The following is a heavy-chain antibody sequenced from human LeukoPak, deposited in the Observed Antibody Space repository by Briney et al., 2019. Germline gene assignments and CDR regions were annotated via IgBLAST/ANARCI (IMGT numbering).Heavy chain of an antibody. D-gene: IGHD1-26*01. V-gene: IGHV3-48*02. Sequence: GSLRLSCAASGFTFSSYSMNWVRQAPGKGLEWVSHMKGRFTISRDNAKNSLYLQMNSLRDEDTAVYYCASSGSYRFDYWGQGTLVTVST. CDR3: ASSGSYRFDY. CDR1: GFTFSSYS. J-gene: IGHJ4*02.